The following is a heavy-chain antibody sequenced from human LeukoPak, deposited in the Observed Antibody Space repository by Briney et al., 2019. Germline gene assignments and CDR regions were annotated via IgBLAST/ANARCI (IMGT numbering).Heavy chain of an antibody. CDR2: ISDDGSNK. CDR1: GFTFSSYA. V-gene: IGHV3-30*04. J-gene: IGHJ3*02. D-gene: IGHD2-2*03. Sequence: GGSLRLSCAASGFTFSSYAMHWVRQAPGKGLEWVAVISDDGSNKYYADSVKGRFTISRDNSKNTLYLQMNSLRAVDTAVYYCARVDDLDAFDMWGQGTMVTVSS. CDR3: ARVDDLDAFDM.